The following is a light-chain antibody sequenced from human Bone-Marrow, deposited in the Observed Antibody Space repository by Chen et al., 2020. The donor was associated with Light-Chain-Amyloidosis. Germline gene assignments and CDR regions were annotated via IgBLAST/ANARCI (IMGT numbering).Light chain of an antibody. CDR1: SSNIGAYYD. J-gene: IGLJ1*01. CDR3: QAYDSSLSGYV. V-gene: IGLV1-40*01. CDR2: GNN. Sequence: QSVLTQPPSVSGAPGQRVTISCTGRSSNIGAYYDVHWYQQLPGTAPKLLIYGNNNRPSRVPHRSSGSTSGTSASLAITGLQAEDEADYYCQAYDSSLSGYVFGTGTKVNVL.